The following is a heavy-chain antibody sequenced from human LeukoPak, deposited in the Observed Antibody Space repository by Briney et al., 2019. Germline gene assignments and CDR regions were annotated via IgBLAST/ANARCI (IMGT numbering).Heavy chain of an antibody. Sequence: SETLSLTCTVSGGSISSGSYSWHWIRQPAGKGLEWIGRIYTSGSTNYHPSLKSRVTISVDTSKNQFSLKLNSVTAADTAVYYCARDTWGSLHFDYWGQGTLVTVSS. J-gene: IGHJ4*02. V-gene: IGHV4-61*02. CDR1: GGSISSGSYS. CDR3: ARDTWGSLHFDY. CDR2: IYTSGST. D-gene: IGHD3-16*01.